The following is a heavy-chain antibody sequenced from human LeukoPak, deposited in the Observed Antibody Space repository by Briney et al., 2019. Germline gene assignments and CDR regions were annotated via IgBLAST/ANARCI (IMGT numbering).Heavy chain of an antibody. Sequence: GGSLRLSCAASGFTFSSYSTNWVRQAPGKGLEWVSYISSRSATIYYADSVKGRFTISRDNAKNSLYLQMNSLRAEGTAVYYCARDPLSSSSFDLWGQGTLVTVSS. V-gene: IGHV3-48*01. CDR1: GFTFSSYS. CDR3: ARDPLSSSSFDL. D-gene: IGHD6-13*01. CDR2: ISSRSATI. J-gene: IGHJ4*02.